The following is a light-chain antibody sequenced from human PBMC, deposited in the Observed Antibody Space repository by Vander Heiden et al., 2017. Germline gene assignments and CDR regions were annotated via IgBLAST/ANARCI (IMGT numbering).Light chain of an antibody. Sequence: EIVLTQSPATLSLSPGERATLSCRASQSVSSYLAWYQQKPGQAPRLLIYDASNRATGIPARFSGSGSGTDFTLTISSQEPEDFAVYYCQQRSNWLSITFGQGTRLEIK. CDR3: QQRSNWLSIT. CDR1: QSVSSY. V-gene: IGKV3-11*01. J-gene: IGKJ5*01. CDR2: DAS.